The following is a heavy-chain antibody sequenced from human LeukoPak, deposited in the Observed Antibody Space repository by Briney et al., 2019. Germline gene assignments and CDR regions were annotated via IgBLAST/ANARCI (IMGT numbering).Heavy chain of an antibody. CDR2: ISSGGGST. D-gene: IGHD4-17*01. Sequence: QPGGSLRLSCTASGFTFSTLAMSWVRQAPGKGLEWVSAISSGGGSTYYADSVKGRFTISRDNSKNTLYLQMNSLRAEDTAVYYCAKEGDYGDYVWGQGTLVTVSS. V-gene: IGHV3-23*01. CDR3: AKEGDYGDYV. J-gene: IGHJ4*02. CDR1: GFTFSTLA.